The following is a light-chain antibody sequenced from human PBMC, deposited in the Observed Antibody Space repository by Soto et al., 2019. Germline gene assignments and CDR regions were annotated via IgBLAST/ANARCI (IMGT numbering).Light chain of an antibody. J-gene: IGLJ1*01. CDR1: SSDVGGYNY. V-gene: IGLV2-11*01. CDR3: CSYAGSHTYV. CDR2: DVS. Sequence: QSALTQPRSVSGSPGQSVTISCTGTSSDVGGYNYVSWYQHHPGKAPKLMIYDVSERPSGVPDRFSGSKSGNTASLTISGLQAEDGADYYWCSYAGSHTYVFGTGTKVTVL.